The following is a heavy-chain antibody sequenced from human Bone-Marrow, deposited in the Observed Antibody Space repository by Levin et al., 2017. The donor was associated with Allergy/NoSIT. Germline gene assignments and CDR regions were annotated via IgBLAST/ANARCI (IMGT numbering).Heavy chain of an antibody. V-gene: IGHV1-2*02. CDR3: ARDGRGYSSSWPFDY. D-gene: IGHD6-13*01. Sequence: ASVKVSCKASGYTFTGYYLHWVRQAPGEGLEWMGWINPKSGGTDYAQKFQGRVTMTRDTSISTVYMELSRLRSDDTAVYFCARDGRGYSSSWPFDYWGQGTLVTVSS. CDR1: GYTFTGYY. J-gene: IGHJ4*02. CDR2: INPKSGGT.